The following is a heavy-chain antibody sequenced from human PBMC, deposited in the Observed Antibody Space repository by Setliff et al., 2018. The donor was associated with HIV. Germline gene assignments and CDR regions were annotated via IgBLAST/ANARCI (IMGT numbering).Heavy chain of an antibody. CDR3: ALLEVPFIGGRIPSF. CDR1: GGSISSRSHY. V-gene: IGHV4-39*01. J-gene: IGHJ4*02. CDR2: VSNSGST. D-gene: IGHD3-16*01. Sequence: TSETLSLTCAVSGGSISSRSHYWGWIRQPPGKGLEWIGSVSNSGSTYYNPSLKSRFTISVDTSKNQFSLKLITLTVADTAVYYCALLEVPFIGGRIPSFWGQGTLVTVSS.